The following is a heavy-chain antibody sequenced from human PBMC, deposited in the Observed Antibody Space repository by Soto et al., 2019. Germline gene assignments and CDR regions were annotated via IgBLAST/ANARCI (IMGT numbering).Heavy chain of an antibody. J-gene: IGHJ5*02. CDR2: ISGDGNIT. V-gene: IGHV3-74*01. CDR3: ASSIGRGFDP. D-gene: IGHD1-26*01. CDR1: GITLESYW. Sequence: EVRLVESGGGLVQPGGSLRLSCAVSGITLESYWMHWVRQSPGKGLVWVARISGDGNITDYAGFVGGRFTMSRDNARDTVLLEMARHRGEDTSVYYCASSIGRGFDPWGQGTLVIV.